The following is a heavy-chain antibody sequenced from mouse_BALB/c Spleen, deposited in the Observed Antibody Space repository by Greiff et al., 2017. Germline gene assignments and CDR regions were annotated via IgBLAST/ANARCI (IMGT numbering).Heavy chain of an antibody. V-gene: IGHV14-3*02. CDR2: IDPANGNT. J-gene: IGHJ4*01. CDR3: ARSQVDYDDAMDY. D-gene: IGHD2-4*01. Sequence: VHVKQSGAELVKPGASVKLSCTASGFNIKDTYMHWVKQRPEQGLEWIGRIDPANGNTKYDPKFQGKATITADTSSNTAYLQLSSLTSEDTAVYYCARSQVDYDDAMDYWGQGTSVTVSS. CDR1: GFNIKDTY.